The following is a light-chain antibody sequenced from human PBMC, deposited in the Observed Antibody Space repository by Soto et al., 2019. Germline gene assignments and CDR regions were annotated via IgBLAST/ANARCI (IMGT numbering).Light chain of an antibody. CDR1: QSVSNNY. Sequence: EIVLMQSPGTLSLSPGERATLSCRASQSVSNNYVAWYQQKPGQAPRLLIAGASSRATGIPDRFSCGGSVTDFTLTISRLEPEDFAVYYCQQYGTSPPLTFGGGTKVEIK. V-gene: IGKV3-20*01. J-gene: IGKJ4*01. CDR2: GAS. CDR3: QQYGTSPPLT.